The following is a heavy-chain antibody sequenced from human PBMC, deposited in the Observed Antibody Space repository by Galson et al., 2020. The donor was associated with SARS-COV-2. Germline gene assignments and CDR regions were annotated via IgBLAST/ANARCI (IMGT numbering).Heavy chain of an antibody. D-gene: IGHD2-15*01. CDR1: GFSLSTSGMC. CDR2: IDWDDDK. V-gene: IGHV2-70*01. CDR3: ARMMSGGYCSGGSCSPDNWFDP. Sequence: SGPTLVKPTQTLTLTCTFSGFSLSTSGMCVSWIRQPPGKALEWLALIDWDDDKYYSTSLKTRLTISKDTSKNQVVLTMTNMDPVDTATYYCARMMSGGYCSGGSCSPDNWFDPWGQGTLVTVSS. J-gene: IGHJ5*02.